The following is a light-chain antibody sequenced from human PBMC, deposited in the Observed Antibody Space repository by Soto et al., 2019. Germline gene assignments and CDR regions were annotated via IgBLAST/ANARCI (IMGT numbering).Light chain of an antibody. CDR3: QSYDSYTVV. CDR1: SGSIASNY. J-gene: IGLJ2*01. CDR2: EHN. V-gene: IGLV6-57*04. Sequence: NFMLTQPHSVSESPGKTVTISCTRSSGSIASNYVQWYQQRPGSAPTTVIYEHNQRPSGVPDRFSGSTDGSSNSASLTISGLQTEDEADYYCQSYDSYTVVFDGGTKVTVL.